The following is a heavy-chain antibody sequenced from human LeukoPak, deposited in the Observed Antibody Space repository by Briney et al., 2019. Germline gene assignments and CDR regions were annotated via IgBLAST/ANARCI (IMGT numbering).Heavy chain of an antibody. CDR2: ISHDGSNE. Sequence: PGRSLRLSCAASGFTFSTYAMHWVRQPPGKGLEWVAVISHDGSNEYYADSVKGRFTISRDNSKNTLSLQMNSLRGDDAAVYYCARSYDSSGYYSFDYWGQGTLVTVSS. J-gene: IGHJ4*02. CDR1: GFTFSTYA. CDR3: ARSYDSSGYYSFDY. V-gene: IGHV3-30-3*01. D-gene: IGHD3-22*01.